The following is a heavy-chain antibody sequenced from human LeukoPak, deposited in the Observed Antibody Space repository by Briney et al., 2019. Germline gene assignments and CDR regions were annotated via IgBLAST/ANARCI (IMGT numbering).Heavy chain of an antibody. CDR2: IRYDGSNK. J-gene: IGHJ4*02. V-gene: IGHV3-30*02. CDR1: GFTFSSYG. CDR3: AKSIVVVVPAAIGGLIDY. D-gene: IGHD2-2*02. Sequence: PGGSLRLSCAASGFTFSSYGMHWVRQAPGKGLEWVAFIRYDGSNKYYAASVKGRFTISRDNSKNTLYLQMNSLRAEDTAAYYCAKSIVVVVPAAIGGLIDYWGQGTLVTVSS.